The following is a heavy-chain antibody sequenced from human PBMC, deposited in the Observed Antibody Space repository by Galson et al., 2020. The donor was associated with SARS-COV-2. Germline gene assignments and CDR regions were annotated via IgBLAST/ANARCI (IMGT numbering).Heavy chain of an antibody. CDR3: AGSQGTLDLYGMDV. V-gene: IGHV4-59*11. CDR2: IYYSGST. Sequence: SETLSLTCTVSGGSISSHYWSWTRQPPGKGLELIGYIYYSGSTNYNPSLKSRVTISVDTSKNQFSLKLSSVTAADTAVYYCAGSQGTLDLYGMDVWGQGTTVTVFS. CDR1: GGSISSHY. J-gene: IGHJ6*02. D-gene: IGHD3-3*01.